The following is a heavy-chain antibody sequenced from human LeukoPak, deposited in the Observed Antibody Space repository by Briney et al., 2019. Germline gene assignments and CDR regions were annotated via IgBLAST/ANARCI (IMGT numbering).Heavy chain of an antibody. J-gene: IGHJ4*02. D-gene: IGHD2-2*02. V-gene: IGHV4-34*01. CDR3: ARGGGLYCSSTSCYTPLRY. CDR2: INHSGST. CDR1: GGSFSGYY. Sequence: SETLSLTCAVYGGSFSGYYWSWIRQPPGKGLEWIGEINHSGSTNYNPALKSGGTISVETSKNQFSLNLSSVTAADTAVYYCARGGGLYCSSTSCYTPLRYWGQGTLVTVSS.